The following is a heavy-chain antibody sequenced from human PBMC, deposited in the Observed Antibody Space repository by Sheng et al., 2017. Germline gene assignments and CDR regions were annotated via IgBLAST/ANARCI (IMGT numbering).Heavy chain of an antibody. V-gene: IGHV3-33*01. Sequence: QVQLVESGGGVVQPGRSLRLSCAASGFTFSSYGMHWVRQAPGKGLEWVAVIWYDGSKKYYADSVKGRFTISKDNSKNTLYLQMNSLRAEDTAVYYCARDKWASYCSTISCSHFDMWGQGTMVTVSS. J-gene: IGHJ3*02. CDR3: ARDKWASYCSTISCSHFDM. D-gene: IGHD2-2*01. CDR2: IWYDGSKK. CDR1: GFTFSSYG.